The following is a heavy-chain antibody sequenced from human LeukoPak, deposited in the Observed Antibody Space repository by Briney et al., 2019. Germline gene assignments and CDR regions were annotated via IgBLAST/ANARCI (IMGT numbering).Heavy chain of an antibody. Sequence: PGGSLRLSCAASGFTFSSYAMNWVRQAPGKGLEWVSGISGSAGSTYYADSVKGRFTISRDNSKNTLYLQMNSLRAEDTAVYYCARAGNTRFDYWGQGTLVTVSS. D-gene: IGHD2/OR15-2a*01. CDR3: ARAGNTRFDY. V-gene: IGHV3-23*01. J-gene: IGHJ4*02. CDR1: GFTFSSYA. CDR2: ISGSAGST.